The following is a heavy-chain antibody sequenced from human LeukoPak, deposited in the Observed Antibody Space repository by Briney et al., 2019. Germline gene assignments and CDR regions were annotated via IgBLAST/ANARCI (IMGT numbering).Heavy chain of an antibody. J-gene: IGHJ4*02. CDR3: AKAGGYYPLRYFDY. CDR2: ISWNSGSI. V-gene: IGHV3-9*01. Sequence: PGGSLRLSCAGSGFIFNNYAMHWVRQPPGKGLEWFSGISWNSGSIDYADSVKGRFTISRDNAKNSLYLQMNSLRAEDTAVYYCAKAGGYYPLRYFDYWGQGTLVTVSS. D-gene: IGHD3-3*01. CDR1: GFIFNNYA.